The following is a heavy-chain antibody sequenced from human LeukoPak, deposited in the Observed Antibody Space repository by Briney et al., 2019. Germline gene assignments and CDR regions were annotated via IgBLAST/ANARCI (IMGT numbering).Heavy chain of an antibody. CDR2: IYSGGHT. CDR3: ARHVDTAMPFDY. Sequence: GGSLRLSCAASGFTVSSNYMSWVRQAPGKGLEWVSVIYSGGHTYYADSVKGRFTISRDNSKNTLYLQMNSLRAEDTAVYYYARHVDTAMPFDYWGQGTLVTVSS. D-gene: IGHD5-18*01. J-gene: IGHJ4*02. CDR1: GFTVSSNY. V-gene: IGHV3-53*01.